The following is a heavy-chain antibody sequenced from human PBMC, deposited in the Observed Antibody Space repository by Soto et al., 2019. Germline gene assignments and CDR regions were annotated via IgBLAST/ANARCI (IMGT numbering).Heavy chain of an antibody. J-gene: IGHJ5*02. CDR3: ARGFAGTTWFDP. CDR2: INHSGST. CDR1: GGSFSGYY. D-gene: IGHD1-1*01. Sequence: QVQLQQWGAGLLKPSETLSLTCAVYGGSFSGYYWSWIRQPPGKGLEWIGEINHSGSTNYNPSLKSRVTISVDTSKNQFSLKLSSVTAADTAVYYCARGFAGTTWFDPWGQGTLVTVSS. V-gene: IGHV4-34*01.